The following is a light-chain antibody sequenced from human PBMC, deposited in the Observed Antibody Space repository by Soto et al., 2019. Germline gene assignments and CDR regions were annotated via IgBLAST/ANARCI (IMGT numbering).Light chain of an antibody. CDR3: QQDGSSPLYT. V-gene: IGKV3-20*01. CDR1: QSVSSSY. CDR2: GAS. Sequence: EIVLTQSPGTLSLSPGERATLSCRASQSVSSSYLAWYQQKHGQAPRLLIHGASSRATGIADRFSGSGSGTDFTLTIIRLEPEDFAVYYCQQDGSSPLYTFGQGTKLEI. J-gene: IGKJ2*01.